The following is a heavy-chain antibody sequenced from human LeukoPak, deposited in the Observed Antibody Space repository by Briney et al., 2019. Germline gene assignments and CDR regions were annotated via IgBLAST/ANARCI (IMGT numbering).Heavy chain of an antibody. V-gene: IGHV3-30*04. CDR3: ARDRLQLWFDP. D-gene: IGHD4-11*01. J-gene: IGHJ5*02. CDR2: ISYDGSNK. Sequence: GGSLRLSCAASGFTFSSYAMHWVRQAPGKGLEGGAVISYDGSNKYYADSVKGRFTISRDNSKNTLYLQMNSLRAEDTAVYYCARDRLQLWFDPWGQGTLVTVSS. CDR1: GFTFSSYA.